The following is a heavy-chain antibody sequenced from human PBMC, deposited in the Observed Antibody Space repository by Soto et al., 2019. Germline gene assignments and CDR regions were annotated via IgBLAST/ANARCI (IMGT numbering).Heavy chain of an antibody. D-gene: IGHD3-10*01. J-gene: IGHJ6*03. CDR3: AREFGELLAEYYYYMDV. Sequence: PGGSLRLSCAASGFTFSSYWVSLVRQAPGKGLEWVANIKQDGSEKYYVDSVKGRFTISRDNAKNSLYLQMNSLRAEDTAVYYCAREFGELLAEYYYYMDVWGKGTTVTVSS. V-gene: IGHV3-7*01. CDR1: GFTFSSYW. CDR2: IKQDGSEK.